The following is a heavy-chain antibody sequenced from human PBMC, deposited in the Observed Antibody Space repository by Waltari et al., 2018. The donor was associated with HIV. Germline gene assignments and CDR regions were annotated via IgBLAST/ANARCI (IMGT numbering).Heavy chain of an antibody. V-gene: IGHV4-4*07. D-gene: IGHD3-22*01. CDR2: IYTSGST. CDR3: ARGTYYYDSSGHDAFDI. Sequence: QVQLQESGPGLVKPSETLSLTCTVSGGSISSYYWSWIRQPAGKGLDWIGRIYTSGSTNYNPSLKSRVTMSVDTSKNQFSLKLSSVTAADTAVYYCARGTYYYDSSGHDAFDIWGQGTMVTVSS. J-gene: IGHJ3*02. CDR1: GGSISSYY.